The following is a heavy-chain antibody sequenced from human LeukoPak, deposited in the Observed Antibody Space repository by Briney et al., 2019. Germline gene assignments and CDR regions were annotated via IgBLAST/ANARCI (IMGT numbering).Heavy chain of an antibody. CDR3: ARDRPRDILTGYLWFDY. Sequence: SVKVSCKASGGTFSSYAISRVRQAPGQGLEWMGGIIPIFGTANYAQKFQGRVTITADKSTSTAYMELRSLRSDDTAVYYCARDRPRDILTGYLWFDYWGQGTLVTVSS. CDR1: GGTFSSYA. D-gene: IGHD3-9*01. CDR2: IIPIFGTA. V-gene: IGHV1-69*06. J-gene: IGHJ4*02.